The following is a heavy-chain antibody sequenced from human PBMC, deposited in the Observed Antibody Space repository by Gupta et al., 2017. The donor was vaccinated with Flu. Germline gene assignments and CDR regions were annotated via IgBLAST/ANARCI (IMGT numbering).Heavy chain of an antibody. CDR2: ISAYNGNT. CDR3: ARDMWRRRILTGYYPSDY. D-gene: IGHD3-9*01. V-gene: IGHV1-18*01. J-gene: IGHJ4*02. Sequence: QVQLVQSGAEVKKPGASVKVSCKASGYTFTSYGISWVRQAPGQGLEWMGWISAYNGNTNYAQKLQGRVTMTTDTSTSTAYMELRSLRSDDTAVXYXARDMWRRRILTGYYPSDYWGQGTLVTVSS. CDR1: GYTFTSYG.